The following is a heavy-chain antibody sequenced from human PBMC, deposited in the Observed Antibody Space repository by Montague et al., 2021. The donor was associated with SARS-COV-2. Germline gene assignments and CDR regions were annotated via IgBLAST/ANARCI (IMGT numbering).Heavy chain of an antibody. CDR3: ARLTPVGSTFFFEF. CDR2: ISYSGSA. J-gene: IGHJ4*02. CDR1: GDSFTTSGYF. V-gene: IGHV4-31*03. D-gene: IGHD2/OR15-2a*01. Sequence: LSLTCTVSGDSFTTSGYFWTWIRQHPGKGLEWIGHISYSGSAKYSPSLKSRLTTSVDTSKNQFSLELTSVTAADTAVYYCARLTPVGSTFFFEFWGQGILVTVSS.